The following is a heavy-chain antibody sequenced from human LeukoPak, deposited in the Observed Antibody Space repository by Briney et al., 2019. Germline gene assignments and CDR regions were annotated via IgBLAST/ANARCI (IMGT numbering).Heavy chain of an antibody. D-gene: IGHD2-2*01. V-gene: IGHV3-7*01. CDR2: IKRDGYER. J-gene: IGHJ5*02. CDR1: GFTLGNYW. Sequence: PGGSLRLSCVASGFTLGNYWMSWVRQAPGKGLGWVASIKRDGYERNYVGSAKGRFTISRDSAENSLFLQMNSLSAEDTAMYYCVRGTNTFFAGWFDPWGQGTQVTVSS. CDR3: VRGTNTFFAGWFDP.